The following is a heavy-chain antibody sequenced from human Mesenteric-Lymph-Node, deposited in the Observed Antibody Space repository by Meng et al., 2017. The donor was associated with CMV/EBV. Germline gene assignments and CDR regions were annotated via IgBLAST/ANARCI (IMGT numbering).Heavy chain of an antibody. Sequence: FTSYAMHWVRQAPGQRLEWMGWINTVSGNTKYSEKFQGRVTMTRNTSISTAYMELSSLRSEDTAVYYCARGRYYQGILIGYYRFYFDYWGQGTLVTVSS. D-gene: IGHD3-9*01. J-gene: IGHJ4*02. CDR2: INTVSGNT. CDR3: ARGRYYQGILIGYYRFYFDY. V-gene: IGHV1-3*04. CDR1: FTSYA.